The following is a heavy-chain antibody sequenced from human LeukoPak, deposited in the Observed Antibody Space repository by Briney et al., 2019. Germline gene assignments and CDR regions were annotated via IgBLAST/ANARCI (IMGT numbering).Heavy chain of an antibody. CDR2: INPSGGST. V-gene: IGHV1-46*01. D-gene: IGHD5-24*01. CDR3: ARVDVEDGYNYPFDY. J-gene: IGHJ4*02. CDR1: GYTFTSYY. Sequence: ASMKVSCKASGYTFTSYYMHWVRQAPGQGLEWMGIINPSGGSTSYAQKFQGRVTMTRDMSTSTVYMELSSLRSEDTAVYYCARVDVEDGYNYPFDYWGQGTLVTVSS.